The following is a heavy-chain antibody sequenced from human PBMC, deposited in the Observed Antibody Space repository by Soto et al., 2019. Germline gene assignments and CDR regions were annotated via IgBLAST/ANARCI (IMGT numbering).Heavy chain of an antibody. D-gene: IGHD3-10*01. J-gene: IGHJ5*02. V-gene: IGHV4-30-4*01. Sequence: SETLPLTCTVSGGSIRSGDYYWSWIRQPPGKGLEWIGYIYYSGSTHSNPSLKSRVTISVDTSKNQFSLKLSSVTAADTAVYYWARGTNYYNSARGSFDPWGQGTLVTV. CDR3: ARGTNYYNSARGSFDP. CDR1: GGSIRSGDYY. CDR2: IYYSGST.